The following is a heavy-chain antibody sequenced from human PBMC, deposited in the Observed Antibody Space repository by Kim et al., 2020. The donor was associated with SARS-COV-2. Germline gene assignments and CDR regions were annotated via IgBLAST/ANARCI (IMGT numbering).Heavy chain of an antibody. Sequence: GGSLRLSCAASGFTFDSYVMAWVRQAPGKGLEWVSSITGRGDGTAYADSVKGRFSVSRDNYKNMFFLQANYLRVEDTAIYYCAKKGQGISGYYPNFDSWGRGTPITVSS. V-gene: IGHV3-23*01. CDR3: AKKGQGISGYYPNFDS. CDR1: GFTFDSYV. CDR2: ITGRGDGT. J-gene: IGHJ4*02. D-gene: IGHD5-12*01.